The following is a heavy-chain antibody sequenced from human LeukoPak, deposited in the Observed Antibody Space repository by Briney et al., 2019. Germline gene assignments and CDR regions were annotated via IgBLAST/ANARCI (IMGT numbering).Heavy chain of an antibody. D-gene: IGHD3-10*01. CDR3: ASLGSGSYYNSD. Sequence: ASVKVSCKASGYTFTSHGISWVRQAPGQGLEWMGWISTYNGNTNYAQKLQGRITMTTATSTGTAYMELRSLRSDDTAVYYCASLGSGSYYNSDWGQGTLVTVSS. V-gene: IGHV1-18*01. CDR1: GYTFTSHG. CDR2: ISTYNGNT. J-gene: IGHJ4*02.